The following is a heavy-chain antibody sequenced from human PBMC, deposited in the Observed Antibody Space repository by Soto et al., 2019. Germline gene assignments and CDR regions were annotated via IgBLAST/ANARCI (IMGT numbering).Heavy chain of an antibody. Sequence: GGSLRLSCATSGFSFNDYAMYWVRQAPGQGLEWVAIISSDGHHQFYLDNLRGRFTVSRDNSKNTLYLQMNSLRPEDTAVYYCSRGTYYPQSSGLHADYWGTGTVVTV. CDR3: SRGTYYPQSSGLHADY. J-gene: IGHJ4*02. CDR1: GFSFNDYA. D-gene: IGHD3-22*01. CDR2: ISSDGHHQ. V-gene: IGHV3-30*03.